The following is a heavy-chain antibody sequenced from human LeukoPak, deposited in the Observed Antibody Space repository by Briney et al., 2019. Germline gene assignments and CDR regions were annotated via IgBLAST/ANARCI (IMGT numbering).Heavy chain of an antibody. J-gene: IGHJ3*02. CDR2: IYPGDSDT. V-gene: IGHV5-51*01. CDR1: GYSFTSYW. D-gene: IGHD5-24*01. Sequence: GESLKISCKGSGYSFTSYWIGWVPQMPGKGLEWMGIIYPGDSDTRYSPSFQGQVTISADKSISTAYLQWSSLKASDTAMYYCARQLATTSGAFDIWGQGTMVTVSS. CDR3: ARQLATTSGAFDI.